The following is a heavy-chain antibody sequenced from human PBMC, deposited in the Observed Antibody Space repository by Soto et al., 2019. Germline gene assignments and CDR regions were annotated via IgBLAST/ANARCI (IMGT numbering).Heavy chain of an antibody. CDR1: GFTFSSYG. CDR3: ARDYDILTGGGPFDI. Sequence: GGSLRLSCAASGFTFSSYGMHWVRQAPGKGLEWVAVISYDGSNKYYADSVRGRFTISRDNSKNTLYLQMNSLRAEDTAVYYCARDYDILTGGGPFDIWGQGTMVTVSS. V-gene: IGHV3-30*03. CDR2: ISYDGSNK. D-gene: IGHD3-9*01. J-gene: IGHJ3*02.